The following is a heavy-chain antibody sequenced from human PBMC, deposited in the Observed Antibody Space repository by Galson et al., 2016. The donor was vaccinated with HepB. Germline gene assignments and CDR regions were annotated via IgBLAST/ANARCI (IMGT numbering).Heavy chain of an antibody. Sequence: SETLSLTCAVSGGSISSYYWSWIRQPPGKGLEWIGYIYYSGSTNYNPSLKSRVTISVDTSKNQFSLKLSSVTAADTAVYYCARYYYDSSRHAGGGTYWYFDLWGRGTLVPVSS. CDR3: ARYYYDSSRHAGGGTYWYFDL. CDR2: IYYSGST. CDR1: GGSISSYY. V-gene: IGHV4-59*01. J-gene: IGHJ2*01. D-gene: IGHD3-22*01.